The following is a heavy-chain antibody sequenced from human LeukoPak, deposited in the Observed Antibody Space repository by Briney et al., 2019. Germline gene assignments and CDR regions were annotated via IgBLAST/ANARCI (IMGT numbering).Heavy chain of an antibody. CDR2: IYYSGST. Sequence: PSETLSLTCSVSGDSISSGDYHWSWIRQPPGKGLGWIGYIYYSGSTYYNPSLKSRVTISVDTSKNQFSLKLSSVTAADTAVYYCARDPGDRFDYWGQGTLVTVSS. D-gene: IGHD4-17*01. CDR3: ARDPGDRFDY. J-gene: IGHJ4*02. V-gene: IGHV4-30-4*01. CDR1: GDSISSGDYH.